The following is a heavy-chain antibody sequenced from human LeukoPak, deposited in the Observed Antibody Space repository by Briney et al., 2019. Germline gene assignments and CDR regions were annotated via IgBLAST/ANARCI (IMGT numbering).Heavy chain of an antibody. V-gene: IGHV3-21*05. CDR3: ARDLISGDYTFDY. Sequence: GGSLRLSCAASGFTFSSFSMNWVRQAPGKGLEWVSYISSTSSHIYYADSVKGRFTVSRDSAKDSLYLQMNSLRDEDTAVYYCARDLISGDYTFDYWGQGALVTVSS. D-gene: IGHD4-11*01. CDR2: ISSTSSHI. CDR1: GFTFSSFS. J-gene: IGHJ4*02.